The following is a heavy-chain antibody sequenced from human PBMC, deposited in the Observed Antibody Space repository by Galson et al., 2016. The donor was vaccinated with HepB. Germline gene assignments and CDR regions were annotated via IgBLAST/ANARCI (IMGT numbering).Heavy chain of an antibody. Sequence: LRLSCAASGFRFSSNGFTLSNFALHWVRQAPGKGLEWVSGISAGGGSTYYAGSVTGRFTVSRDNSRNTLYLQMNSLRAEDTALYYCAKGGYSYGYMDYWGQGTLVTVSS. CDR1: GFRFSSNGFTLSNFA. CDR3: AKGGYSYGYMDY. V-gene: IGHV3-23*01. CDR2: ISAGGGST. D-gene: IGHD5-18*01. J-gene: IGHJ4*02.